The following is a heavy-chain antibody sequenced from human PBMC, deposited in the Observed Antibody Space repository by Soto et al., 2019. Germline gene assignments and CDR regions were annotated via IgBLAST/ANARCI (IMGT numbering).Heavy chain of an antibody. Sequence: SSETLSLTCTVSGGSISSCDWSWIRQPPGKGLEWIGYIYYSGSTNYNPSLKSRVTISVDTSKNQFSLKLSSVTAADTAVYYCARALGYSYGNWFDPWGQGTLVTVSS. D-gene: IGHD5-18*01. V-gene: IGHV4-59*01. CDR1: GGSISSCD. CDR3: ARALGYSYGNWFDP. CDR2: IYYSGST. J-gene: IGHJ5*02.